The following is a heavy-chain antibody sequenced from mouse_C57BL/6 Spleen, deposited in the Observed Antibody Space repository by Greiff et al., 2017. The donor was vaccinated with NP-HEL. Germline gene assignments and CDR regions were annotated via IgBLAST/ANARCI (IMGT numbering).Heavy chain of an antibody. J-gene: IGHJ2*01. CDR3: AREDDGYYGGY. CDR1: GYTFTSYG. Sequence: VKLVESGAELARPGASVKLSCKASGYTFTSYGISWVKQRTGQGLEWIGEIYPRSGNTYYNEKFKSKATLTVDKSSSTAYMQLSSLTSEDSAVYYCAREDDGYYGGYWGQGTTLTVSS. V-gene: IGHV1-81*01. CDR2: IYPRSGNT. D-gene: IGHD2-3*01.